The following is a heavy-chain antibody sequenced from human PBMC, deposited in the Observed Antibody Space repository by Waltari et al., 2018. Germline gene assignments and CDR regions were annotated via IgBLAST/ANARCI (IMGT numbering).Heavy chain of an antibody. D-gene: IGHD1-26*01. CDR3: ARGIGGSYAGDL. J-gene: IGHJ4*02. CDR2: IPYSGRT. CDR1: SGSITSNSYY. Sequence: QMQLQESGPGLVKPSETLSLTCTVPSGSITSNSYYWGWIRQPPGKWLEWIGSIPYSGRTDYTSSLKSRATISVDTSKKQFSLKLTSVTAADTAIYYCARGIGGSYAGDLWGQGTLVTVSS. V-gene: IGHV4-39*07.